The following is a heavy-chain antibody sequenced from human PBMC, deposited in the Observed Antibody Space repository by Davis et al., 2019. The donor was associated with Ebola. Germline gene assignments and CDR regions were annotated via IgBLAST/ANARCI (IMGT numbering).Heavy chain of an antibody. CDR1: GFTVSSNY. CDR3: AKDLGGGSYRYYYYGMDV. V-gene: IGHV3-53*01. J-gene: IGHJ6*02. D-gene: IGHD1-26*01. Sequence: GGSLRLSCAASGFTVSSNYMSWVRQAPGKGLEWVSVIYSGGSTYYADSVKGRFTISRDNSKNTLYLQMNSLRAEDTAVYYCAKDLGGGSYRYYYYGMDVWGQGTTVTVSS. CDR2: IYSGGST.